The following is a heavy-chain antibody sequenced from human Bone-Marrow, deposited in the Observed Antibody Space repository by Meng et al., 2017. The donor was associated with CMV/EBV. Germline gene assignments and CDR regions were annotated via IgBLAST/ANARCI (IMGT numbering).Heavy chain of an antibody. CDR1: GFTFSSYS. J-gene: IGHJ5*02. D-gene: IGHD4-17*01. V-gene: IGHV3-48*04. Sequence: GESLKISCAASGFTFSSYSMNWVRQAPGKGLEWVSYISSSSSTIYYADSVKGRFTISRDNAKNSLYLQMNSLRAEDTAVYYCARDRTVTTVPWGQGTRVTVSS. CDR2: ISSSSSTI. CDR3: ARDRTVTTVP.